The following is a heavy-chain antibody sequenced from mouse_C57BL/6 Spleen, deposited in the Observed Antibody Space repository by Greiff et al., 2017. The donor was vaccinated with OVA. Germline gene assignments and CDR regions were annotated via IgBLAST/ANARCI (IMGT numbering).Heavy chain of an antibody. V-gene: IGHV1-64*01. J-gene: IGHJ4*01. Sequence: VQLQQPVAELVRPGASVKLSCKASGYTFTSSCMHWVKQRPEQGLEWIGMIHPNSGITNYTEKFKSKATLTVDKSSNTAYMQLSSLTSEDAAVYYGAREGYYGSSHAMEYWGQGTQVTVS. CDR2: IHPNSGIT. D-gene: IGHD1-1*01. CDR3: AREGYYGSSHAMEY. CDR1: GYTFTSSC.